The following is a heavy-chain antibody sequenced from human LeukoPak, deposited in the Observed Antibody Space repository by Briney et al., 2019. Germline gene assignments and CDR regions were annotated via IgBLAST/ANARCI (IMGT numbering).Heavy chain of an antibody. V-gene: IGHV4-39*07. CDR1: GGSISSSNYS. Sequence: SETLSLTCTVSGGSISSSNYSWAWIRQPPGQGLEWIGSIYYRGNAYYNPSLKSRVTISVDTSKNQFSLSLSSVTAADTAVYYCAREEDRSGDWGQGTLVTVTS. CDR2: IYYRGNA. D-gene: IGHD3-22*01. J-gene: IGHJ4*02. CDR3: AREEDRSGD.